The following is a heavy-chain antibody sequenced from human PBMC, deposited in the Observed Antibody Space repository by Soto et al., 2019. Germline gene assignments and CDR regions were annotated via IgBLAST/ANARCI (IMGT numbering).Heavy chain of an antibody. Sequence: EVQLVESGGGLVKPGGSLRLSCAASGFTFSSYSMNWVRQAPGKGLEWGSSISSSSSYIYYADSVKGQITISRDNAKNSLYLPLNSLRAEDTAVYYCARHLPYSSSSPGSDYWGQGALVTVSS. CDR1: GFTFSSYS. CDR3: ARHLPYSSSSPGSDY. CDR2: ISSSSSYI. V-gene: IGHV3-21*01. D-gene: IGHD6-6*01. J-gene: IGHJ4*02.